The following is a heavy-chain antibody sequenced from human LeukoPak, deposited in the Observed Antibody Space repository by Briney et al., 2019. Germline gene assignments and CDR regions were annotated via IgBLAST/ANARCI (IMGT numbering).Heavy chain of an antibody. CDR1: GGSFSGYY. V-gene: IGHV4-59*01. CDR2: IYYSGST. CDR3: ARVDTAMACDY. J-gene: IGHJ4*02. Sequence: SSETLSLTCAVYGGSFSGYYWSWIRQPPGKGLEWIGYIYYSGSTNYNPSLKSRVTISVDTSKNQFSLKLSSVTAADTAVYYCARVDTAMACDYWGQGTLVTVSS. D-gene: IGHD5-18*01.